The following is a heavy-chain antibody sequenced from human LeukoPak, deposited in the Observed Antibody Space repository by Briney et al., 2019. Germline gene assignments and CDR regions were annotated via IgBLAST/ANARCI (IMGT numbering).Heavy chain of an antibody. CDR1: Y. CDR2: IYYSGST. J-gene: IGHJ4*02. V-gene: IGHV4-30-4*08. D-gene: IGHD3-22*01. CDR3: ARDQDSSGYYFDY. Sequence: YMNWVRQPPGKGLEWIGYIYYSGSTYYNPSLKSRVTISVDTSKNQFSLKLSSVTAADTAVYYCARDQDSSGYYFDYWGQGTLVTVSS.